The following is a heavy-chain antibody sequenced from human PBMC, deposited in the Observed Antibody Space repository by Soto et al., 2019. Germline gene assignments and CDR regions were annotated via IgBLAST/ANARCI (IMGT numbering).Heavy chain of an antibody. D-gene: IGHD3-16*01. J-gene: IGHJ4*02. CDR3: AHRRRGSYFDD. Sequence: QITLKESGPTLVKPTQTLTLTCTFSGFSLSTSGVSVGWMRQPPGKALEWLALIYWDDDKRYSPSLKSRLTITKETAKNQVVLTTTNMNPVDTATYYCAHRRRGSYFDDWGQGTLGTVSS. V-gene: IGHV2-5*02. CDR2: IYWDDDK. CDR1: GFSLSTSGVS.